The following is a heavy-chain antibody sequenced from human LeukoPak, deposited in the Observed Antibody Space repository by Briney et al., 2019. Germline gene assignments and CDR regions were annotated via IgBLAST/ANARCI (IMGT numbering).Heavy chain of an antibody. CDR1: GFTFSSYA. V-gene: IGHV3-23*01. D-gene: IGHD2-2*01. CDR3: AKDLGDIVVVPAAMFDY. Sequence: GGSLRLSCSASGFTFSSYAMSWVRQAPGKGLEWVSGINYRGGRTYDADSVKGRFTISRDNSKNTLYLQMNSLIAQDTAVYYCAKDLGDIVVVPAAMFDYWGQGTLVTVSS. CDR2: INYRGGRT. J-gene: IGHJ4*02.